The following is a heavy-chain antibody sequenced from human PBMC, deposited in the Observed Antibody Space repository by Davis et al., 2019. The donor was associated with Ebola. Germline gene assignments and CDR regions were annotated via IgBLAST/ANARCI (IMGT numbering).Heavy chain of an antibody. CDR3: AKAGYYDTADGMDV. CDR2: ISWNSGSI. CDR1: GFTFDDYA. D-gene: IGHD3-22*01. V-gene: IGHV3-9*01. Sequence: SLKISCAASGFTFDDYAMHWVRQAPGKGLEWVSGISWNSGSIGYADSVKGRFTISRDNSKNTLYLQMNSLRAEDTAVYYCAKAGYYDTADGMDVWGQGTTVTVSS. J-gene: IGHJ6*02.